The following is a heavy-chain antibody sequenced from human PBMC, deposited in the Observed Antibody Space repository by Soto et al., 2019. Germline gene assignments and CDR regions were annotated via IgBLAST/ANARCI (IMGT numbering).Heavy chain of an antibody. CDR1: GYTFTGFH. V-gene: IGHV1-2*04. CDR2: INPNGGGR. D-gene: IGHD1-26*01. Sequence: ASVKVSCKASGYTFTGFHIHWVRQAPGQGLEWMGWINPNGGGRNYAQKFQGWVTMTRDTSISTAYVELSRLKSDDTAVYYCARGSVGPTTDFDSWGQGTLVTVSS. J-gene: IGHJ4*02. CDR3: ARGSVGPTTDFDS.